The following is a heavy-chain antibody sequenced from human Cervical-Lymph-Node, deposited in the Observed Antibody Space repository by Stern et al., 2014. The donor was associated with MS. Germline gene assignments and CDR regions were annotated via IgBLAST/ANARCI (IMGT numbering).Heavy chain of an antibody. CDR1: GYTFTSYW. CDR2: IFPGGFDI. Sequence: EVQLVESGPEVKRPGESLKISCQASGYTFTSYWIGWVRQMPGKGLEWIAIIFPGGFDIRNSPSFQGQVPISADKSSSTAYLQWNTLKASDTAIYYCARQRYFDYWGQGTLVTVSS. V-gene: IGHV5-51*01. CDR3: ARQRYFDY. J-gene: IGHJ4*02.